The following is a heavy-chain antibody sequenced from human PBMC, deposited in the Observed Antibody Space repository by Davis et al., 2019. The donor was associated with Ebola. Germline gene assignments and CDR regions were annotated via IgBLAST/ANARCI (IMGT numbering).Heavy chain of an antibody. CDR3: ARSTNVGSSWYGGDYYYYGMDV. D-gene: IGHD6-13*01. V-gene: IGHV1-69*13. J-gene: IGHJ6*02. CDR1: GGTFSSYA. CDR2: IIPIFGTA. Sequence: AASVKVSCKASGGTFSSYAISWVRQAPGQGLEWMGGIIPIFGTANYAQKFQGRVTITADESTSTVYMELSSLRSEDTAVYYCARSTNVGSSWYGGDYYYYGMDVWGQGTTVTVSS.